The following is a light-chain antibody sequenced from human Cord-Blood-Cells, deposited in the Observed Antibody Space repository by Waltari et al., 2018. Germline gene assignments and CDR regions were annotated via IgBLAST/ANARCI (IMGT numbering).Light chain of an antibody. V-gene: IGKV4-1*01. J-gene: IGKJ2*03. CDR1: QSVLYSSNNKNS. CDR2: WAS. CDR3: QQYYSTHS. Sequence: DIVMTQSPDSLAVSLGERATINCKSSQSVLYSSNNKNSLAWYQQKPGQPPNLLIYWASTRESGVPDRFSDSGSGTDFTLTISSLQAEDVAVYYCQQYYSTHSFGQGTKLEIK.